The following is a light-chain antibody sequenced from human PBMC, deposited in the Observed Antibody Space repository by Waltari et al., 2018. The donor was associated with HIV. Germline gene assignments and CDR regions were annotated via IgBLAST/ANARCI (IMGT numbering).Light chain of an antibody. V-gene: IGLV1-47*02. CDR3: AAWDGSHVV. J-gene: IGLJ2*01. Sequence: QSVLTQPPSASGTPGQRVTISCSGSSSNIGSYYVYWYQKLPGTAPKLLIYSNNQRPSGGPDRFSCSTSGTSASLAISGLRSEDEADYYCAAWDGSHVVFGGGTKLTVL. CDR2: SNN. CDR1: SSNIGSYY.